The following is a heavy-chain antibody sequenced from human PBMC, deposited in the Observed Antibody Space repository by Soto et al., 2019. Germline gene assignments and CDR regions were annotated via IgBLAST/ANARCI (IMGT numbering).Heavy chain of an antibody. CDR1: GDNCSRCW. Sequence: GEDLNRYDRGSGDNCSRCWIVWGRQMAGKGTDWMGIIYPGDSDTRYSPSFQGQVTISADKSISTAYLQWSSLKASDTAMYYCARQEIVVVPAAIGVVAFDIWAQGTMVTVSS. D-gene: IGHD2-2*01. CDR2: IYPGDSDT. CDR3: ARQEIVVVPAAIGVVAFDI. V-gene: IGHV5-51*01. J-gene: IGHJ3*02.